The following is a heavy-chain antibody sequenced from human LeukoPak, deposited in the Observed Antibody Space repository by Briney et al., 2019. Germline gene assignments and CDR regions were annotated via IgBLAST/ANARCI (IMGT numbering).Heavy chain of an antibody. CDR2: INHSGST. D-gene: IGHD6-19*01. J-gene: IGHJ4*02. V-gene: IGHV4-34*01. Sequence: SETLSLACAVYGGSFSGYYWSWIRQPPGKGLEWIGEINHSGSTNYNPSLKSRVTISVDASKNQFSLKLTSVTAADTAVYYCVRHTTSGWYQVVYWGQGTLVTVSS. CDR1: GGSFSGYY. CDR3: VRHTTSGWYQVVY.